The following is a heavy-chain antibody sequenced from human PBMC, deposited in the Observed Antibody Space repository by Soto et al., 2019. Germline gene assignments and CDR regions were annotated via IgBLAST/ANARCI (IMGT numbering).Heavy chain of an antibody. CDR2: IWYDGSNQ. V-gene: IGHV3-33*01. CDR1: GFTFSNYG. D-gene: IGHD3-10*01. Sequence: PGGSLRLSCAASGFTFSNYGIHWVRQAPGKGLEWVAVIWYDGSNQYYADSLKGRFTISRDNSKNTLYLHMNSLTVEDTAVYYCARDRHYAWGSDNPPPDYWGQATLVTVSS. J-gene: IGHJ4*01. CDR3: ARDRHYAWGSDNPPPDY.